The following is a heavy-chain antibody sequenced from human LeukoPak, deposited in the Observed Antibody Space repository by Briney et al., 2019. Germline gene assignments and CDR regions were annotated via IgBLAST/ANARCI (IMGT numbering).Heavy chain of an antibody. CDR2: INPNSGGT. Sequence: GASVKVSCKASGYTFTGYYMHWVRQAPGQGLEWMGWINPNSGGTNYAQKFQGRVTMTRDTSTSTAYMELSRLRSDDTAVYYCARFPLAYCGGDCYGYWGQGTLVTVSS. CDR1: GYTFTGYY. V-gene: IGHV1-2*02. J-gene: IGHJ4*02. CDR3: ARFPLAYCGGDCYGY. D-gene: IGHD2-21*02.